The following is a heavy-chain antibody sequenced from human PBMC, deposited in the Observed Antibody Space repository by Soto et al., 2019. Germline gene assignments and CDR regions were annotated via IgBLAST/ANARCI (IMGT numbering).Heavy chain of an antibody. Sequence: ASVMVSCKASGYTFTSYAMHWVRQAPGQRLEWMGWINAGNGNTKYSQKFQGRVTITRDTSASTAYMELSSLRSEDTAVYYCARELHSGYDLWKYFDYWGQGTLVTVSS. V-gene: IGHV1-3*01. CDR3: ARELHSGYDLWKYFDY. D-gene: IGHD5-12*01. J-gene: IGHJ4*02. CDR1: GYTFTSYA. CDR2: INAGNGNT.